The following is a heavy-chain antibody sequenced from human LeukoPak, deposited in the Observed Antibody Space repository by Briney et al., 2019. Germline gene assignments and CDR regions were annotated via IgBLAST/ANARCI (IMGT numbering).Heavy chain of an antibody. J-gene: IGHJ4*02. Sequence: GGSLRLSCAASGFTLYTFGSYWMHWVRQAPGKGLVWVSVIHNDGSGTNYADSLKGRTTISRDNSKNTLYVQVNSLGTEDTAAYYCAKGSYYDSSGSFYFDYWGQGTLVTVSS. CDR3: AKGSYYDSSGSFYFDY. CDR1: GFTLYTFGSYW. CDR2: IHNDGSGT. D-gene: IGHD3-22*01. V-gene: IGHV3-74*01.